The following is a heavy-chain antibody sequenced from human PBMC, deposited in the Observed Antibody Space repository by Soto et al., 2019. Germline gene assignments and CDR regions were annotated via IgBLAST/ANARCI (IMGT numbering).Heavy chain of an antibody. D-gene: IGHD5-18*01. V-gene: IGHV1-18*01. CDR3: ARGGQLWLRGYYYYGMDV. CDR2: ISAYNGNT. Sequence: ASVKVSCKASGYTFTSYGISCVRQVPGQVLEWMGWISAYNGNTNYAQKLQGRVTMTTDTSTSTAYMELRSLRSDDTAVYYCARGGQLWLRGYYYYGMDVWGQGTTVTVSS. J-gene: IGHJ6*02. CDR1: GYTFTSYG.